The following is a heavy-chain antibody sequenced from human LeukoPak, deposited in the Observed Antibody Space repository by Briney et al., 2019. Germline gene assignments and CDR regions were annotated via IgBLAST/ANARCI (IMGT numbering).Heavy chain of an antibody. J-gene: IGHJ6*02. D-gene: IGHD3-10*01. V-gene: IGHV3-53*01. CDR2: IYSGGST. Sequence: GGSLRLSCAASGFTVSSNYMSWVRQAPGKGLEWVSVIYSGGSTYYADSVKGRFTISRDNSKNTLYLQMNSLRAEDTAVYYCARGVTMVTYYYYYYYGMDVWGQGTTVTVSS. CDR1: GFTVSSNY. CDR3: ARGVTMVTYYYYYYYGMDV.